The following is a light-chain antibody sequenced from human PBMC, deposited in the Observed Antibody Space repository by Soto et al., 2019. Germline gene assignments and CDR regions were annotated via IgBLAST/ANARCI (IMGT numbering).Light chain of an antibody. V-gene: IGKV3-11*01. CDR3: QQYNNWPPWWT. CDR2: DAS. Sequence: EIFLTQSPDTLSLSPGERATLTCRASQSVTNYIAWYQQRPGQAPRLLIYDASNRATGVPARFSGSRSGTDFTLTISSLQSEDFAVYYCQQYNNWPPWWTFGQGTKVDIK. J-gene: IGKJ1*01. CDR1: QSVTNY.